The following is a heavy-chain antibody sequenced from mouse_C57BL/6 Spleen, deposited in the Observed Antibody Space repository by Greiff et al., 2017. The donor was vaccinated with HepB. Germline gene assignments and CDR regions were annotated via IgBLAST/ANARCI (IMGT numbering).Heavy chain of an antibody. CDR3: ASTTVARAFAY. V-gene: IGHV1-69*01. CDR2: IDPSDSYT. CDR1: GYTFTSYW. D-gene: IGHD1-1*01. Sequence: VQLQQSGAELVMPGASVKLSCKASGYTFTSYWMHWVKQRPGQGLEWIGEIDPSDSYTNYNQKFKGKSTLTVDKSSSTAYMQLSSLTYEDSAVYYCASTTVARAFAYWGQGTLVTVAA. J-gene: IGHJ3*01.